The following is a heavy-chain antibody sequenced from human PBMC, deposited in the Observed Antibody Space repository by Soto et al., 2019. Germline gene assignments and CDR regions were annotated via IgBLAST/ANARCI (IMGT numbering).Heavy chain of an antibody. Sequence: QVQLVQSGAEVKKPGSSVKVSCKASGGTFSSYAISWVRQAPGQGLEWMGGIIPIFGTANYAQKFQGRVTITADESTSTAYMELSSLTSEDTAVYYCARYCSGGSCYPGGGYYYGMDVWGQGTTVTVSS. CDR1: GGTFSSYA. CDR2: IIPIFGTA. D-gene: IGHD2-15*01. CDR3: ARYCSGGSCYPGGGYYYGMDV. J-gene: IGHJ6*02. V-gene: IGHV1-69*01.